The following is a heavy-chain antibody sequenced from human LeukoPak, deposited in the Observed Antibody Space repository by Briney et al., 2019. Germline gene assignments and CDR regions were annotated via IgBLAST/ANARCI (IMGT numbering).Heavy chain of an antibody. CDR3: ARGSPVSGDY. CDR2: ISSSSSYI. CDR1: GYTFSSYS. V-gene: IGHV3-21*01. D-gene: IGHD1-26*01. Sequence: GGSLKLSCAASGYTFSSYSMNWVRQAPGKGLEWVSSISSSSSYIYYADSVKGRFTISRDNAKNSLYLQMNSLRAEDTAVYYCARGSPVSGDYWGQGTLVTVSS. J-gene: IGHJ4*02.